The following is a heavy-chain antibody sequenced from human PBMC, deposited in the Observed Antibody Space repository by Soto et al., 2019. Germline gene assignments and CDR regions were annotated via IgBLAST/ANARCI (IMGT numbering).Heavy chain of an antibody. D-gene: IGHD6-19*01. Sequence: SETLSLTCTVSGDSFSDYYWNWIRQVPGKGLEWIGFVFHSATTSYNPSLKTRVAISDDTSKKQFSLRLTSVSDEDTAIYYCARGHYSSGWPIDHWGQG. CDR1: GDSFSDYY. J-gene: IGHJ4*02. CDR3: ARGHYSSGWPIDH. V-gene: IGHV4-59*01. CDR2: VFHSATT.